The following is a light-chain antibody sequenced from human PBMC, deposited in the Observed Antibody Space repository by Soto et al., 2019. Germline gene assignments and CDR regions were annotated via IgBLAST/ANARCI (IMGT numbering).Light chain of an antibody. CDR1: QSVLYSSNNKNY. CDR2: WAS. CDR3: QQYYSASGST. J-gene: IGKJ2*01. V-gene: IGKV4-1*01. Sequence: DIVVTQSPDSLAVSLGERATIHCKASQSVLYSSNNKNYLAWYQQKPGEPAKLLFYWASTREARVPDRFSGGGSGTDFILIISSLQAEDVAVYYCQQYYSASGSTFGQGTKLEIK.